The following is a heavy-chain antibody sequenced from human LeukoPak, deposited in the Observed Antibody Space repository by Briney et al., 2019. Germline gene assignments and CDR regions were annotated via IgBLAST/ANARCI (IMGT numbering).Heavy chain of an antibody. CDR1: DGSINSYY. J-gene: IGHJ6*02. Sequence: SETLSLTCSVSDGSINSYYWNRIRRPPGKGLEWIGYIYYNGNTNYSPSLKSRVTMSVDTSKNLFSLTVSSVTAADTAVYYCARGRSNYYGMDVWGQGTTVTVSS. CDR2: IYYNGNT. CDR3: ARGRSNYYGMDV. V-gene: IGHV4-59*01. D-gene: IGHD1-26*01.